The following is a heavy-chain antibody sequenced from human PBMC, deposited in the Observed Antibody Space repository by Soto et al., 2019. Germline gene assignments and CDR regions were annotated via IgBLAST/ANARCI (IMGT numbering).Heavy chain of an antibody. J-gene: IGHJ3*02. CDR2: MNPNSGYT. V-gene: IGHV1-8*01. CDR3: AREGNYEFDAFDI. D-gene: IGHD1-7*01. Sequence: ASVKVSCKASGYTFTSYDINWVRQATGQGLEWMGWMNPNSGYTYHADSLKGRFTISRDNAKNTLYLQMNSLRAEDTAVYYCAREGNYEFDAFDIWGQGTMVTVSS. CDR1: GYTFTSYD.